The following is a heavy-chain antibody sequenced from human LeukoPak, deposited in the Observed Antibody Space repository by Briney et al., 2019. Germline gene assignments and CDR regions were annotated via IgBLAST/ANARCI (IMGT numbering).Heavy chain of an antibody. CDR3: ARMVGWFDP. J-gene: IGHJ5*02. CDR2: IYYSGST. D-gene: IGHD2-8*01. V-gene: IGHV4-61*08. Sequence: SQTLSLTCTVSGGSISSGGYYWSWIRQPPGTGLEWIEYIYYSGSTNYNPSLKSRVTISVDTSKNQFSLKLSSVTAADTAVYYCARMVGWFDPWGQGTLVTVSS. CDR1: GGSISSGGYY.